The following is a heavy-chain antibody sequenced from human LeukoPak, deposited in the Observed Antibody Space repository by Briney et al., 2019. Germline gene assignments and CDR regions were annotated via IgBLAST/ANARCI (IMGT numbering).Heavy chain of an antibody. Sequence: PGGSLRLSCAASGFTFSSYWMSWVRQAPGKGLEWVANIKQDGSEKSYVDSVKGRFTISRDDAKNSLYLQMNSLRAEDTAVYYCAREYYYDSSGYYFTITYQYYFDYWGQGTLVTVSS. J-gene: IGHJ4*02. V-gene: IGHV3-7*01. D-gene: IGHD3-22*01. CDR3: AREYYYDSSGYYFTITYQYYFDY. CDR2: IKQDGSEK. CDR1: GFTFSSYW.